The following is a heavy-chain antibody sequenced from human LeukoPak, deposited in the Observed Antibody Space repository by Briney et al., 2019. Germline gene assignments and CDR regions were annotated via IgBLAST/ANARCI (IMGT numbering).Heavy chain of an antibody. J-gene: IGHJ4*02. CDR2: INSDGSST. Sequence: GGSLRLSCAASGFTFSSYWMHWVRQAPGKGLVWVSRINSDGSSTSYADSAKGRFTISRDNAKNTLYLQMNSLRAEDTAVYYCASEGGSWYYFDYWGQGTLVTVSS. D-gene: IGHD6-13*01. CDR3: ASEGGSWYYFDY. CDR1: GFTFSSYW. V-gene: IGHV3-74*01.